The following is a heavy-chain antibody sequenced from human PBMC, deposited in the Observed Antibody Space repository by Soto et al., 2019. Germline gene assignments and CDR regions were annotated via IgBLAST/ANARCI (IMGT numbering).Heavy chain of an antibody. D-gene: IGHD5-18*01. Sequence: SETLSLTCAVYGGSFSGYYWSWIRQPPGKGLEWIGEINHSGSTNYNPSLKSRVTISVDTSKNQFSLKLSSVTAADTAVYYCARNRLGRGYSYGSGYYYYGMDVWGQGTTVTVS. CDR1: GGSFSGYY. J-gene: IGHJ6*02. CDR3: ARNRLGRGYSYGSGYYYYGMDV. CDR2: INHSGST. V-gene: IGHV4-34*01.